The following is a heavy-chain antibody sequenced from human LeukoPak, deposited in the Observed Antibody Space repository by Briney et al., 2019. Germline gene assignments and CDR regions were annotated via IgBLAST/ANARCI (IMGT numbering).Heavy chain of an antibody. Sequence: PSETLSLTCTVSGDSISSYYWSWIRQPPGKGLEWIGYIYYSGSTNYNPSLKSRVTISVDTSKNQFSLKLSSVTAADTAVYYCARRDLITGTTDYWGQGILVTVSS. CDR3: ARRDLITGTTDY. D-gene: IGHD1-7*01. J-gene: IGHJ4*02. CDR2: IYYSGST. CDR1: GDSISSYY. V-gene: IGHV4-59*01.